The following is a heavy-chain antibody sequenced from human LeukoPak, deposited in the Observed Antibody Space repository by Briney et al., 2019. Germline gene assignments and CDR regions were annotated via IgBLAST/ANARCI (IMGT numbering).Heavy chain of an antibody. CDR2: IKQDGSEK. V-gene: IGHV3-7*01. J-gene: IGHJ4*02. CDR1: GFTFSTYW. D-gene: IGHD3-3*01. CDR3: ARERQNKDFWSGGDY. Sequence: GGSLRLSCTASGFTFSTYWMNWVRQAPGKGLEWVANIKQDGSEKYYVDSVRGRFTISRDNAKNSLYLQMNTLRPEETAVYYCARERQNKDFWSGGDYWGQGTLVTVSS.